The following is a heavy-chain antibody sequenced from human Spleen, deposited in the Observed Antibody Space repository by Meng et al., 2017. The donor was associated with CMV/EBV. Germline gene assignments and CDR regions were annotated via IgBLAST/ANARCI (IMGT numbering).Heavy chain of an antibody. J-gene: IGHJ4*02. D-gene: IGHD3-22*01. CDR2: ISGSGDST. V-gene: IGHV3-23*01. Sequence: GESLKISCVVSGFTFSSYWMSWVRQAPGKGLEWVSSISGSGDSTYYADSVKGRLTISRDNSKNTLYLRMDSLRAEDTAVYYCAKGQFFYESGGYLILDSWGQGALVTVSS. CDR3: AKGQFFYESGGYLILDS. CDR1: GFTFSSYW.